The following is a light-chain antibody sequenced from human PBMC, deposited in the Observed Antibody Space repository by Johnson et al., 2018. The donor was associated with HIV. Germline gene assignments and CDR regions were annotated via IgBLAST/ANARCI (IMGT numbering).Light chain of an antibody. CDR1: SSNIGNNY. J-gene: IGLJ1*01. Sequence: QSVLTQSPSVSAAPGQKVTISCSGSSSNIGNNYVSWYQQLPRTAPKLLIYDNNKRPSGIPDRFYGSTSGTSAYLGITGRQTRDAADYYCGTWDSSLSAPYVFGTGTKVTVL. CDR2: DNN. V-gene: IGLV1-51*01. CDR3: GTWDSSLSAPYV.